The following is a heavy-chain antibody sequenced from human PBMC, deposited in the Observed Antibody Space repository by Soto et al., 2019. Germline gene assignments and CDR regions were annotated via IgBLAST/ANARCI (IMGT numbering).Heavy chain of an antibody. V-gene: IGHV1-69*01. Sequence: QVQLVQSGAEVKKPGSSVKVSCKASGGTFSSYAISWVRQAPGQGLEWMGGIIPIFGTANYAQKFQRRVTISADVSTSKANMEPTSRGSDDTGVYYGARDAPVSFGGLIGEVGDYGMDGWGQGTTVTVSS. CDR1: GGTFSSYA. CDR3: ARDAPVSFGGLIGEVGDYGMDG. J-gene: IGHJ6*02. CDR2: IIPIFGTA. D-gene: IGHD3-16*01.